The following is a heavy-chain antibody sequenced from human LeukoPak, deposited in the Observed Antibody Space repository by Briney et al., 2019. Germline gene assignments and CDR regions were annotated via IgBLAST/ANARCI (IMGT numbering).Heavy chain of an antibody. J-gene: IGHJ3*02. D-gene: IGHD3-10*01. CDR3: ARDYGSGGYGAFDI. V-gene: IGHV1-18*01. CDR1: GYTFTSYG. Sequence: ASVKVSCKASGYTFTSYGISWVRQAPVQGLEWMGWISAYNGNTNYAQKLQGRVTMTTDTSTSTAYMELRSLRSDDTAVYYCARDYGSGGYGAFDIWGQGTMVTVSS. CDR2: ISAYNGNT.